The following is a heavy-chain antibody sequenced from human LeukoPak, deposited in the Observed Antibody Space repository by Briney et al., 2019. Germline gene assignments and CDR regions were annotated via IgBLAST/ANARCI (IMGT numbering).Heavy chain of an antibody. CDR2: ISYDGSNK. Sequence: GRSLRLSCAASGFTFSSYAMHWARQAPGKGLEWVAVISYDGSNKYYADSMKGRFTASRDSAKNSLYLQMNSLRGEDTAVYYCARVGTVRAYGMDVWGQGTTVTVSS. D-gene: IGHD4-17*01. J-gene: IGHJ6*02. CDR1: GFTFSSYA. CDR3: ARVGTVRAYGMDV. V-gene: IGHV3-30-3*01.